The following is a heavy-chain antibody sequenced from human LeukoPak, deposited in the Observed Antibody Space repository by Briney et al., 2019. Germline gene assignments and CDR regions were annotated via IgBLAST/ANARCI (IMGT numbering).Heavy chain of an antibody. CDR3: ATKGGTGRYYFDY. J-gene: IGHJ4*02. D-gene: IGHD3-10*01. V-gene: IGHV3-21*01. CDR1: GFTFSSYS. CDR2: ISSSSSYI. Sequence: GSLRLSFSASGFTFSSYSMNWVRQAPGKGLEWVSSISSSSSYIYYADSVKGRFTISRDNAKNSLYLQMNSLRAEDTAVYYCATKGGTGRYYFDYWGQGTLVTVSS.